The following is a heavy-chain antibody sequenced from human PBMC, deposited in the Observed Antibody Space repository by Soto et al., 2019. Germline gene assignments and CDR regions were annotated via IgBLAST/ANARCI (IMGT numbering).Heavy chain of an antibody. J-gene: IGHJ5*02. CDR3: ARGYYYGSGTTYFWFDP. D-gene: IGHD3-10*01. V-gene: IGHV1-69*02. Sequence: QVHLVQSGAEVKKPGSSVKVSCKASGGTFSSYTISWVRQAPGQGLEWMGRIIPILGIANYAQKFQGRVTLTSDKSTSTAYMELSSLRSEDTAVYYCARGYYYGSGTTYFWFDPWGQGTLVTVSS. CDR2: IIPILGIA. CDR1: GGTFSSYT.